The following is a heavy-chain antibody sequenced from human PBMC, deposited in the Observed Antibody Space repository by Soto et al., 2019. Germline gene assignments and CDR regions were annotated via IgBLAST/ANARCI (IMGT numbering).Heavy chain of an antibody. J-gene: IGHJ4*03. CDR2: ISYDGINK. Sequence: QVHLVESGGGVVQPGGSLRLSCAASGFAFRTYGMHWVRRAPGKGLEWLAVISYDGINKNQADSVQGRFTITRDNSKRSLSLQMESLRVEDRAVYYCAREGGFNIQDDYYYYGLDDWGQGTLVTVSS. D-gene: IGHD3-10*01. CDR3: AREGGFNIQDDYYYYGLDD. CDR1: GFAFRTYG. V-gene: IGHV3-33*01.